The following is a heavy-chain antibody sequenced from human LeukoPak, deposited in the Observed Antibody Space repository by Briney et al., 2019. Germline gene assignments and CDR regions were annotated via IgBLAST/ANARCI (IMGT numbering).Heavy chain of an antibody. CDR3: ARLEGQGYYYDSSGSHRQHFQH. CDR1: GGTFSSYA. V-gene: IGHV1-69*05. Sequence: ASVKVSCKASGGTFSSYAISWVRQAPGQGLEWMGRIIPIFGTANYAQKFQGRVTITTDESTSTAYMELSSLRSEDTAVYYCARLEGQGYYYDSSGSHRQHFQHWGQGTLVAVSS. CDR2: IIPIFGTA. J-gene: IGHJ1*01. D-gene: IGHD3-22*01.